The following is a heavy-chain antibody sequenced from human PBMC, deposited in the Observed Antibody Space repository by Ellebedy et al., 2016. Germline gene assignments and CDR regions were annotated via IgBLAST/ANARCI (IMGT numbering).Heavy chain of an antibody. CDR2: ISGSGDST. V-gene: IGHV3-23*01. Sequence: GESLKISXAGSGFTFSSYAMSWVRQAPGKGLEWVAGISGSGDSTWYADSVKGRFTISRDNSKNTLYLQMNSLRAEDTAVYYCARVSGANAFDIWGQGTMVTVSS. D-gene: IGHD1-26*01. CDR1: GFTFSSYA. CDR3: ARVSGANAFDI. J-gene: IGHJ3*02.